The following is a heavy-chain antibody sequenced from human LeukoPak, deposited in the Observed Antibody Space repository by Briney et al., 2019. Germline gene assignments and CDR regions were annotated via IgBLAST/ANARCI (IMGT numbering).Heavy chain of an antibody. V-gene: IGHV3-74*01. D-gene: IGHD1-1*01. CDR3: ARDLNWNPVHY. CDR2: INFGGTTT. Sequence: GGSLRLSCAASGFTFSNYWMHWIRQAPGKGPVWLSRINFGGTTTTYADSVKGRFTISRDNAKNTLYLPMNNLRVDDAGVYYCARDLNWNPVHYWGQGTLVAVSS. CDR1: GFTFSNYW. J-gene: IGHJ4*02.